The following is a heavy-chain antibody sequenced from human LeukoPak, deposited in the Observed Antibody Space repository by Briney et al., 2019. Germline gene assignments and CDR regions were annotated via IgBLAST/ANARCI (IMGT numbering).Heavy chain of an antibody. D-gene: IGHD3-10*01. J-gene: IGHJ4*02. V-gene: IGHV3-23*01. CDR3: AKDRGGVRGYFDY. Sequence: HPGGSLRLSCAASGFTFSSYGMSWVRQAPGKGLEWVSAISGSGGSTYYADSVKGRFTISRDNSKNTLYLQMNSLRAEDTAVYYCAKDRGGVRGYFDYWGQGTLATASS. CDR1: GFTFSSYG. CDR2: ISGSGGST.